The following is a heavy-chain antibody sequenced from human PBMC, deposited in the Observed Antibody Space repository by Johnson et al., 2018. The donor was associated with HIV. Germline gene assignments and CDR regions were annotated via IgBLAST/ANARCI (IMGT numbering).Heavy chain of an antibody. J-gene: IGHJ3*02. Sequence: VQLVESGGGVVRPGGSLRLSCEGSGFSFDDYGMSWVRQAPGKGLEWISGVNWNGVSTNYVDSVKGRFRISRDNVKNSLYLQMGSLRDEDTAFYYCARDPSTQDSRLIGDFGAFDIWGQGTMVTVSS. CDR2: VNWNGVST. CDR3: ARDPSTQDSRLIGDFGAFDI. V-gene: IGHV3-20*04. CDR1: GFSFDDYG. D-gene: IGHD7-27*01.